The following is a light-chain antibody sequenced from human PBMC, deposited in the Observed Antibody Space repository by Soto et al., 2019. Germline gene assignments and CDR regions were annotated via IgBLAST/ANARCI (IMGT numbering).Light chain of an antibody. J-gene: IGKJ1*01. CDR2: GAS. Sequence: DIQMTQSPSSLSASVGDRVTISCRASRGITNYSNWYQHKRGQAPKLLIHGASNLQSGVPSRFSGSGSGTYFTLTINSLQPEDFATYYCQQSFGTLGTFGPGTTVEV. CDR1: RGITNY. V-gene: IGKV1-39*01. CDR3: QQSFGTLGT.